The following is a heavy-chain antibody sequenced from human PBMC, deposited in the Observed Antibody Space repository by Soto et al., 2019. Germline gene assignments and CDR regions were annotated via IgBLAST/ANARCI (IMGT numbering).Heavy chain of an antibody. CDR1: RDTFNKYA. CDR3: ARGETYLGV. CDR2: IIPIFSSR. Sequence: QLQLVQSGAEVKKPGSSVKVSCKTSRDTFNKYAFNWVRQAPGQGLEWMGWIIPIFSSRNYTEKFQGRVTITADDSTSTAYMELRSLRFEDTAVYYCARGETYLGVWGKGTTVTVSS. J-gene: IGHJ6*03. V-gene: IGHV1-69*01.